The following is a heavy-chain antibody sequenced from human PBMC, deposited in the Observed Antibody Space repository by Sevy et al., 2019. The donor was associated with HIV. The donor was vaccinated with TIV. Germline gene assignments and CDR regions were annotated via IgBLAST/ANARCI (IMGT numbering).Heavy chain of an antibody. V-gene: IGHV3-11*01. D-gene: IGHD5-12*01. CDR2: ISSSGSAI. CDR3: ARDPLGHSGYDL. J-gene: IGHJ4*02. CDR1: GFTFSDYY. Sequence: GESLKISCAASGFTFSDYYKTWIRQAPGKGLEWVSYISSSGSAIYYADSVKGRFTISRDNAKNSLYLQVNSLRAEDTAVYYCARDPLGHSGYDLWGQGTLVTVSS.